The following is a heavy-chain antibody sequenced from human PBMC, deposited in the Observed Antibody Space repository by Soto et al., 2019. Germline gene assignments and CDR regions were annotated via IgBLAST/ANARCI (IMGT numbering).Heavy chain of an antibody. CDR3: ARERVRLYPTPNWFDP. CDR1: GCTFSSYA. D-gene: IGHD2-8*01. J-gene: IGHJ5*02. CDR2: IIPIFGTA. V-gene: IGHV1-69*13. Sequence: SVKVSCKASGCTFSSYAISWVRQAPGQGLEWMGGIIPIFGTANYAQKFQGRVTITADESTSTAYMELSSLRSEDTAVYYCARERVRLYPTPNWFDPWGQGTLVTVSS.